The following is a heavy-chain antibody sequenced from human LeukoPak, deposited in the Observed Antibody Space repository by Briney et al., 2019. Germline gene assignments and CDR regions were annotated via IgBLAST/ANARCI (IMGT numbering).Heavy chain of an antibody. CDR3: ARENGGYYYDSSWFDP. CDR1: GGSISSNNYY. Sequence: SETLSLTCTVSGGSISSNNYYWGWIRQPPGKGLEWIGTIYYSGSTYYNPSLKSRVTISVDTSKNQFSLKLSSVTAADTAVYYCARENGGYYYDSSWFDPWGQGTLVTVSS. CDR2: IYYSGST. V-gene: IGHV4-39*07. J-gene: IGHJ5*02. D-gene: IGHD3-22*01.